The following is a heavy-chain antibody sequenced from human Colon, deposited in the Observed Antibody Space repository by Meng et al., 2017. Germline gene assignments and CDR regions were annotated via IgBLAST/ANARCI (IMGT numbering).Heavy chain of an antibody. V-gene: IGHV2-70*20. D-gene: IGHD6-19*01. CDR1: GFSLSTTAMG. CDR3: ARTSTGYSSGWYWFDY. J-gene: IGHJ4*02. CDR2: IDWRDEK. Sequence: SGPTLAKPTQTLTLTCSFSGFSLSTTAMGVTWVRQPPGKALEWLALIDWRDEKYYSTSLKTRLTISKDTSKNQVVLTMTNMDPVDTATYYCARTSTGYSSGWYWFDYWGQGTLVTVSS.